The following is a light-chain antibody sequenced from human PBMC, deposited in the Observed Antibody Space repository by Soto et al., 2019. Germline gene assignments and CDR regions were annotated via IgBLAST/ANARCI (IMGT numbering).Light chain of an antibody. CDR1: SSDVGGYDY. CDR2: EVD. CDR3: SSFAGSNNFV. V-gene: IGLV2-8*01. J-gene: IGLJ1*01. Sequence: QSVLTQPTSASGSPGQSVTISCTGTSSDVGGYDYVSWYQQHPGTAPKLMLYEVDKRPSGVPDRFSGSKSGSTASLTVSGLQAEDEADYYCSSFAGSNNFVFGSGTKVTV.